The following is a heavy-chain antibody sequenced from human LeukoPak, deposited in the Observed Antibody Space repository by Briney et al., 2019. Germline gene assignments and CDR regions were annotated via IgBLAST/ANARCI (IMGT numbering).Heavy chain of an antibody. CDR1: GYTFTSYA. Sequence: ASVKVSCKASGYTFTSYAMHWVRQAPGQRLEWMGWINAGNGNTKYSQKFQGRVTMTTDTSTSTAYMELRSLRSDDTAVYYCARLGQWLDAFDIWGQGTMVTVSS. CDR2: INAGNGNT. V-gene: IGHV1-3*01. CDR3: ARLGQWLDAFDI. J-gene: IGHJ3*02. D-gene: IGHD6-19*01.